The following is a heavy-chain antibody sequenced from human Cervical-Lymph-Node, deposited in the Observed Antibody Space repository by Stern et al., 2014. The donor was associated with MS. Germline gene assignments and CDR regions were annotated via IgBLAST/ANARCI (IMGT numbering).Heavy chain of an antibody. J-gene: IGHJ6*02. CDR3: ARDQRGITIFGVVTDYYYLGMDV. CDR1: GYIFTGYY. V-gene: IGHV1-2*02. D-gene: IGHD3-3*01. CDR2: INPNTEGT. Sequence: VQLVESWAEVKKPGASVKVSCKTSGYIFTGYYIHWVRQAPGQGLEWMAWINPNTEGTKYAQKFQGRVTMSRDTSISTAYVELSSLTSDDTAVYYCARDQRGITIFGVVTDYYYLGMDVWGQGTTVTVSS.